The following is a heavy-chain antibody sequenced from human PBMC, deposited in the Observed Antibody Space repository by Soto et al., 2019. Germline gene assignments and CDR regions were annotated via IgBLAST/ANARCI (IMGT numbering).Heavy chain of an antibody. CDR2: VDPTDSYT. CDR3: ARRWGYYYDSSGYRGAFDI. CDR1: GYSFTNYW. D-gene: IGHD3-22*01. V-gene: IGHV5-10-1*01. Sequence: GESLKISCKGSGYSFTNYWITWVRQMPGKGLEWLGRVDPTDSYTNYRPSFQGHVTISADKSISTAYLQWSSLKASDTAMYYCARRWGYYYDSSGYRGAFDIWGQGTMVTVSS. J-gene: IGHJ3*02.